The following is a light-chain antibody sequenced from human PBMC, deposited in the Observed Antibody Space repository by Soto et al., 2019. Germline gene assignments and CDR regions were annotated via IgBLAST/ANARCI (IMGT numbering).Light chain of an antibody. V-gene: IGKV3-20*01. Sequence: EIVLTQSPGTLSLFPGERATLSCRASQSVSSSYLAWYQQKPGQAPRLLIYGASSRVTGIPDRFSGSGSGTDFTLTISRLEPEDFAVYYCQQYGSSPYTFGQGTKLEIK. CDR2: GAS. J-gene: IGKJ2*01. CDR3: QQYGSSPYT. CDR1: QSVSSSY.